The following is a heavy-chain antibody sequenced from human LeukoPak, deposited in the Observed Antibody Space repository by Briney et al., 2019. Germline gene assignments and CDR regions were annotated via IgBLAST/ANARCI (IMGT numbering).Heavy chain of an antibody. D-gene: IGHD3-3*01. CDR2: IYSSGST. CDR1: GGSISSYY. CDR3: ARDSDFWSGYYRALDI. J-gene: IGHJ3*02. Sequence: SETLSLTCTVSGGSISSYYWSWIRQPPGKGLEWIGYIYSSGSTNYNPSLKSRLTISVDASKDQFSLKLTSVTAADTAVYYCARDSDFWSGYYRALDIWGQGTMVTVSS. V-gene: IGHV4-59*01.